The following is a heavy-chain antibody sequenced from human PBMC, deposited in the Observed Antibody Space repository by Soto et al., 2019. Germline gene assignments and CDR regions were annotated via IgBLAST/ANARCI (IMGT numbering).Heavy chain of an antibody. Sequence: SVKVSCKASGGTFSSYAISWVRQAPGQGLEWMGGIIPIFGTANYAQKFQGRVTITADESTSTAYMELSSLRSEETAVYYCAREDCSSNSCYEADYYYYGMDVWGQGPTVTVYS. J-gene: IGHJ6*02. CDR1: GGTFSSYA. D-gene: IGHD2-2*01. V-gene: IGHV1-69*13. CDR2: IIPIFGTA. CDR3: AREDCSSNSCYEADYYYYGMDV.